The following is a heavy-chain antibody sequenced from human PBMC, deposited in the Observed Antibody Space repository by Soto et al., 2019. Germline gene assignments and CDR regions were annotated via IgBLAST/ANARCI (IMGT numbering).Heavy chain of an antibody. CDR3: ARHRYYYDSSGSYYYYYGMDV. D-gene: IGHD3-22*01. CDR2: IYPGDSDT. J-gene: IGHJ6*02. V-gene: IGHV5-51*01. Sequence: GESLKISCKGSGYSFTSYWIGWVRQMPGKGLEWMGIIYPGDSDTRYSPSFQGQVTISADKSISTAYLQWSSLKASDTAMYYCARHRYYYDSSGSYYYYYGMDVWGQGTTVTVSS. CDR1: GYSFTSYW.